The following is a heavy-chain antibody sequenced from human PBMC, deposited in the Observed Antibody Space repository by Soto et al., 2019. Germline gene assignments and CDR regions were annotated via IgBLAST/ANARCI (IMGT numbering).Heavy chain of an antibody. J-gene: IGHJ4*02. D-gene: IGHD3-22*01. Sequence: GGSLRLSCAASGFTFSSYAMHWVRQAPGKGLEWVAVISYDGSNKYYADSVKGRFTISRDNSKNTLYLQMNSLRAEDTAVYYCAREGSGYYWDYFDYWGQGTLVTVSS. V-gene: IGHV3-30-3*01. CDR1: GFTFSSYA. CDR3: AREGSGYYWDYFDY. CDR2: ISYDGSNK.